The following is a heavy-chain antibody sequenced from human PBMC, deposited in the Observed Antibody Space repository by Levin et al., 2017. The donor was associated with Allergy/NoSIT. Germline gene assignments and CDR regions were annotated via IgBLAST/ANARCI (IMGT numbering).Heavy chain of an antibody. D-gene: IGHD3-16*01. V-gene: IGHV1-18*01. CDR2: ISAYNGDT. CDR3: ARDTAWGSSSIGY. Sequence: ASVKVSCKASGYTLINFGISWVRQVPGQGLEWMGWISAYNGDTNYVQKLQGRFTMTTDTSTSTAYMDLGTLRSDDTALYYCARDTAWGSSSIGYWGQGTLVTVSS. J-gene: IGHJ4*02. CDR1: GYTLINFG.